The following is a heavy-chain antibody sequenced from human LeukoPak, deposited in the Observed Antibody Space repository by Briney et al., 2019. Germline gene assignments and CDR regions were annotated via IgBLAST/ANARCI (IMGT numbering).Heavy chain of an antibody. Sequence: PSETLSLTCAVSGYSISSGYYWGWIRQPPGKGLEWIGRICHSGSTYYNPSLKSRVTISVDTSKNQFSLKLSSVTAADTAVYYCARSKYYYDSSGYYYAYFDYWGQGTLVTVSS. CDR3: ARSKYYYDSSGYYYAYFDY. CDR2: ICHSGST. V-gene: IGHV4-38-2*01. J-gene: IGHJ4*02. CDR1: GYSISSGYY. D-gene: IGHD3-22*01.